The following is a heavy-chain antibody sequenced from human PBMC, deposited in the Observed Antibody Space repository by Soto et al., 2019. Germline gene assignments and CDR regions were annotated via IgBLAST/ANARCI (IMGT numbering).Heavy chain of an antibody. CDR3: ASGHCSGGSCYSGVFDY. Sequence: QVQLVESGGGVVQPGRSLRLSCAASGFTFSSYGMHWVRRAPGKGLEWVAVIWYDGSNKYYADSVKGRFTISRDNSKNTLYLQMNSLRAEDTAVYYCASGHCSGGSCYSGVFDYWGQGTLVTVSS. V-gene: IGHV3-33*01. D-gene: IGHD2-15*01. J-gene: IGHJ4*02. CDR2: IWYDGSNK. CDR1: GFTFSSYG.